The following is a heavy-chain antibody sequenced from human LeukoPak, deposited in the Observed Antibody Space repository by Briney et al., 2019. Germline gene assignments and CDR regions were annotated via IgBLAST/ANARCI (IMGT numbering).Heavy chain of an antibody. CDR1: GYTFTGYY. D-gene: IGHD3-10*01. J-gene: IGHJ4*02. Sequence: EASVKVSCKASGYTFTGYYMHWVRQAPGQGLEWMGWINPNSGGTNYAQKFQGRVTMTRDTSISTAYMELSRLRSDDTAVYYCARVMVRGVNVLGYWGQGTLVTVSS. CDR3: ARVMVRGVNVLGY. CDR2: INPNSGGT. V-gene: IGHV1-2*02.